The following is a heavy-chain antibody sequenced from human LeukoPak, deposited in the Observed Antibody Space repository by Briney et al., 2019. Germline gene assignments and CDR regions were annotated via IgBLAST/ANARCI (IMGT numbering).Heavy chain of an antibody. J-gene: IGHJ4*02. CDR1: GGSISSYY. CDR2: IYYSGST. D-gene: IGHD5-24*01. CDR3: ARRHHNWDY. Sequence: SETLSLTCTVSGGSISSYYWSWIQQPPGQGLEWIGYIYYSGSTNYNPSLKSRVTISLDTSKNRFSLQLNSVTAADTAVCYCARRHHNWDYWGQGTLVTVSS. V-gene: IGHV4-59*08.